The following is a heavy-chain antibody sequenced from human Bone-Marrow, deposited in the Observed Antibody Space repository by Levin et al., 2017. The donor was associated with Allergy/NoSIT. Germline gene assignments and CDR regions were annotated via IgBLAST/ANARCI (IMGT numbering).Heavy chain of an antibody. CDR2: IIPIFGTA. Sequence: SVKVSCKASGGTFSDYPITWVRQAPGQGLEWMGGIIPIFGTANYAQKFQGRVTITADESTSTAYIELSSLRSEDTAMYYCARDYCNSTSCYPYYFYIDVWGKGTTVTVSS. CDR3: ARDYCNSTSCYPYYFYIDV. D-gene: IGHD2-2*01. J-gene: IGHJ6*03. V-gene: IGHV1-69*13. CDR1: GGTFSDYP.